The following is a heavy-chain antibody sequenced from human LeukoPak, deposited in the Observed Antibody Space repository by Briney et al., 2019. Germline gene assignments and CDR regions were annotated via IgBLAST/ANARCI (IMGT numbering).Heavy chain of an antibody. Sequence: GGSLRLSCAASGFTFSSYEMNWARQAPGKGLEWVSYISSSGSTIYYADSVKGRFTISRDNAKNSLYLQMNSLRAEDTAVYYCARSGSGSYYIFGRRKNYFDYWGQGTLVTVSS. J-gene: IGHJ4*02. V-gene: IGHV3-48*03. CDR3: ARSGSGSYYIFGRRKNYFDY. CDR2: ISSSGSTI. CDR1: GFTFSSYE. D-gene: IGHD3-10*01.